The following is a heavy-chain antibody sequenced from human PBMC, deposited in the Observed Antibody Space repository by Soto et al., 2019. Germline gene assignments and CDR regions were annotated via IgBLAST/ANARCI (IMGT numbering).Heavy chain of an antibody. CDR3: ARSMSGPTYAEGRYYYYGMDV. CDR1: GGTFSSYA. J-gene: IGHJ6*02. D-gene: IGHD1-1*01. Sequence: GASVKVSCKASGGTFSSYAISWVRQAPGQGLERMGGIIPISGTANYAQKFQGRVTITADKSTSTAYMELSSLSSEDTAVYYCARSMSGPTYAEGRYYYYGMDVWGQWTTVTVSS. CDR2: IIPISGTA. V-gene: IGHV1-69*06.